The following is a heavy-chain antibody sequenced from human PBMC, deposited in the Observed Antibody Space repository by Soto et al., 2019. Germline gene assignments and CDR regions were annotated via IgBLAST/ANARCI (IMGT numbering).Heavy chain of an antibody. D-gene: IGHD3-3*01. CDR1: GVNFDDFA. V-gene: IGHV3-9*01. J-gene: IGHJ4*02. CDR3: AKGRYDFWSPYYFDY. CDR2: ITWNSRVL. Sequence: SLCLSCVVTGVNFDDFALHWVRQAPGKGLEWVSGITWNSRVLAYADSVKGRFTISRDNARNSPYLQMDSLRDEDTALYYCAKGRYDFWSPYYFDYWGQGTLVTVSS.